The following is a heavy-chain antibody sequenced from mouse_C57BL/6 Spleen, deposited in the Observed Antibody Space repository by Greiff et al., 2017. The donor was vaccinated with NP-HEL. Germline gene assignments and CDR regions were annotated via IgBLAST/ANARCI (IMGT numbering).Heavy chain of an antibody. D-gene: IGHD1-2*01. CDR3: ARDIGYPYYAMDY. CDR2: FNPADGYT. J-gene: IGHJ4*01. Sequence: QVQLQQSGAELAKPGASVKLSCKASGYTFTSYWMHWVKQRPGKGRDGMGKFNPADGYTKYNQKFRDKATLTADKSSSTADMQLSSLTDEDSAVYYCARDIGYPYYAMDYWGQGTSVTVSS. CDR1: GYTFTSYW. V-gene: IGHV1-7*01.